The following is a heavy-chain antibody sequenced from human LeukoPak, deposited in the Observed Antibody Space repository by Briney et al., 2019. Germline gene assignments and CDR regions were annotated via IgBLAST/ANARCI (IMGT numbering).Heavy chain of an antibody. D-gene: IGHD4-17*01. CDR2: IYYSGST. CDR1: GGSISSGDYY. Sequence: SETLSLTCTVSGGSISSGDYYWSWIRQPPGKGLEWIGYIYYSGSTYYNPSLKSRVTISVDTSKNQFSLKLSSVTAADTAVYYCARFTDQGDYVTPIQHWGQGTLVTVSS. V-gene: IGHV4-30-4*01. CDR3: ARFTDQGDYVTPIQH. J-gene: IGHJ1*01.